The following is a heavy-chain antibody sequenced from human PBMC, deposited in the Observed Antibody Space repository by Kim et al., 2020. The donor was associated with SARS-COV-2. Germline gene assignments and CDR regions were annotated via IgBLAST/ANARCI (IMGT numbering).Heavy chain of an antibody. Sequence: SETLSLTCTVSGAYITNHYWSWIRQPPGKGLEWIGNVYHSGSTSYNPSLKSRVTMSVETSKRQFSLQVTSVTAADTAIYYCVRQGYFVGGSFFFDSCG. D-gene: IGHD2-15*01. CDR3: VRQGYFVGGSFFFDS. CDR1: GAYITNHY. J-gene: IGHJ5*01. V-gene: IGHV4-59*11. CDR2: VYHSGST.